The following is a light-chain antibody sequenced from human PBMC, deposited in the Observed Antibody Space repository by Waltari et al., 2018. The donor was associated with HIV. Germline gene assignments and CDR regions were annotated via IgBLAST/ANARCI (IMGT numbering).Light chain of an antibody. CDR2: KNI. Sequence: QSVLTQPPSASGTPGQRVTIPCSGSSSTIGNDNVYWYQQLPGTTPKLLIYKNIQRPSGFPDRFAGSKSGTSAYLAISGLRSEDEADYYCVGWDASLSAYVFGAGTKVTVL. CDR3: VGWDASLSAYV. V-gene: IGLV1-47*01. CDR1: SSTIGNDN. J-gene: IGLJ1*01.